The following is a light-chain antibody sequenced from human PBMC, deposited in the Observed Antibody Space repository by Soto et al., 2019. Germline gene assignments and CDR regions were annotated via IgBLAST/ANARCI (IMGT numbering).Light chain of an antibody. J-gene: IGKJ1*01. CDR2: AAF. Sequence: IQLTQYPSSLSASVGDRVDITCRASQGINSDLAWYQQKPGKTPKLLISAAFSLESGVPSRLSGSGSGTEFTLTIRSLQPDDFATYYCQQYNSSWTFGQGTKVDIK. CDR3: QQYNSSWT. V-gene: IGKV1-9*01. CDR1: QGINSD.